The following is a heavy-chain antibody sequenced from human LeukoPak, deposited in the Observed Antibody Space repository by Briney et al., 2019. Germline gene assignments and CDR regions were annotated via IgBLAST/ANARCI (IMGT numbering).Heavy chain of an antibody. Sequence: SETLSLTCTVSGGSISSYYWSWIRQPPGKGLEWIGYIYYSGSTNYNPSLKSRVTISVDTSKNQFSLKLSSVTAADTAVYYCARVGESGSYLGPFDYWGQGTLVTVSS. J-gene: IGHJ4*02. CDR3: ARVGESGSYLGPFDY. V-gene: IGHV4-59*12. CDR2: IYYSGST. D-gene: IGHD1-26*01. CDR1: GGSISSYY.